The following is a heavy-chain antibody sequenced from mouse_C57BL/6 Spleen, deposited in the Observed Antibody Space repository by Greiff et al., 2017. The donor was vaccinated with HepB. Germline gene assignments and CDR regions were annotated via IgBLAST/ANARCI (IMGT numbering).Heavy chain of an antibody. Sequence: VQLQQSGPGLVQPSQSLSITCTVSGFSFTSYGVHWVRQSPGKGLEWLGVIWSGGSTDDNAAFISRLSISKDNSKSQVFFKMNSLQADDTAIYYCARREEPNWDDYYAMDYWGQGTSVTVSS. J-gene: IGHJ4*01. V-gene: IGHV2-2*01. CDR2: IWSGGST. CDR1: GFSFTSYG. CDR3: ARREEPNWDDYYAMDY. D-gene: IGHD4-1*01.